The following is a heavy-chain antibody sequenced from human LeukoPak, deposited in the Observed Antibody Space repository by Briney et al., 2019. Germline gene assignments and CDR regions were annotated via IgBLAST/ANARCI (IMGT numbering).Heavy chain of an antibody. CDR2: ISSSGRTM. CDR1: GFIFSSYE. J-gene: IGHJ6*03. D-gene: IGHD6-13*01. Sequence: GGSLRLSCAASGFIFSSYEMSWVRQAPGKGLEWVSYISSSGRTMYYADSVKGRFTVSRDNAKNSLYLQMNSLRAEDTAVYYCARNPYSSSWLYYYYYYMDVWGKGTTVTVSS. CDR3: ARNPYSSSWLYYYYYYMDV. V-gene: IGHV3-48*03.